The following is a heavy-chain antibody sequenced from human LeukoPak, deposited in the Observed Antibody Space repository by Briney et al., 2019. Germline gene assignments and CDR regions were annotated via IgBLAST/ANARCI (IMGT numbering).Heavy chain of an antibody. V-gene: IGHV3-30*02. D-gene: IGHD6-13*01. Sequence: GGSLRLSCAASGFTFSTYGMHWVRQAPGKGLEWVACIRYDGSDKYYADSVKGRFTISRDNSKNTLYLQMNNLRVEDTAVFHCAKDKAAAGTIYFDVWGKGTTVTVSS. CDR3: AKDKAAAGTIYFDV. J-gene: IGHJ6*03. CDR1: GFTFSTYG. CDR2: IRYDGSDK.